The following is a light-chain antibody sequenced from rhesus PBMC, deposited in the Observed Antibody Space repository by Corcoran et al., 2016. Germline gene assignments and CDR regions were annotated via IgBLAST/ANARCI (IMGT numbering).Light chain of an antibody. CDR2: TAS. V-gene: IGKV1-22*01. CDR1: QRISSW. Sequence: DIQMTQSPSSLSTSVGDTVTITCRASQRISSWLAWYQQKPGKAPKLLIDTASRLQSGVPSRFSGSGSGTDFTLTISSLQSEDFATYYCQQYSSSPLTFGGGTKVELK. CDR3: QQYSSSPLT. J-gene: IGKJ4*01.